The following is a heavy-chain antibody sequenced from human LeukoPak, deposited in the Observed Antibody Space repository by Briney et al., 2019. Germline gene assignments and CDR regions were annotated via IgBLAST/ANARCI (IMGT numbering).Heavy chain of an antibody. J-gene: IGHJ3*02. CDR1: GFTLSTYG. CDR3: ARDQSESDNSAFDI. Sequence: GRSLRLSCAASGFTLSTYGMHWVRQTPAKGLEWVGRTRNKARGHTTEYAASVKGRLTISRDDSKTLVYLQMNSLKTEDTAVYFCARDQSESDNSAFDIWGQGTVVIVSS. CDR2: TRNKARGHTT. D-gene: IGHD3-22*01. V-gene: IGHV3-72*01.